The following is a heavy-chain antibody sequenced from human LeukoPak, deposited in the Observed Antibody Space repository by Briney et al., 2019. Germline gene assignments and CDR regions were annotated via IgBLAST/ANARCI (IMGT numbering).Heavy chain of an antibody. CDR2: MNPNSGNT. Sequence: ASVKVSCKASGYTFTSYDINWVRQATGQGLEWMGWMNPNSGNTGYAQKFQGRVTITRNTSISTAYMELSSLRSEDTAVYYCARGPMVQGVIQSHYYYYMDVWGKGTTVTVSS. V-gene: IGHV1-8*03. CDR3: ARGPMVQGVIQSHYYYYMDV. J-gene: IGHJ6*03. D-gene: IGHD3-10*01. CDR1: GYTFTSYD.